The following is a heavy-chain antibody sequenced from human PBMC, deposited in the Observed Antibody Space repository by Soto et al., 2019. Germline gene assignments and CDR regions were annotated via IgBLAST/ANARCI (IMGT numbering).Heavy chain of an antibody. CDR1: GASISGRSSYS. Sequence: QVQLEESGPGLVKPPETLTLTCTVSGASISGRSSYSWGWIRQPPGKGLEGIGTIYDSGATYYSPSLQGRVSISVDTSRNRFSLMMNSLTAADTAVYFCARLSAVRGVIHYWGQGTLVAVSS. V-gene: IGHV4-39*02. D-gene: IGHD3-10*01. CDR3: ARLSAVRGVIHY. J-gene: IGHJ4*02. CDR2: IYDSGAT.